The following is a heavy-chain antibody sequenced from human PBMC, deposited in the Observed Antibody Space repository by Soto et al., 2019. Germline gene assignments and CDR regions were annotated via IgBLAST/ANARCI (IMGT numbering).Heavy chain of an antibody. Sequence: QVQLVQSGAEVKKPGASVKVSCKASGYVFTNYFMHWVRQAPGQGLEWMGIINPNGGGTSYAQKFEGRVTMTRDSATSTVYMDLSSLRSEDTGVYFCSRDPHSTGWGSHAFYGMDVWGQGTTVTVTS. J-gene: IGHJ6*02. CDR3: SRDPHSTGWGSHAFYGMDV. V-gene: IGHV1-46*01. CDR2: INPNGGGT. D-gene: IGHD6-19*01. CDR1: GYVFTNYF.